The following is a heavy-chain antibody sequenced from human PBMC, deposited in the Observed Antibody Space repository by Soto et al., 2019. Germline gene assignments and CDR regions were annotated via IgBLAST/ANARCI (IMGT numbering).Heavy chain of an antibody. J-gene: IGHJ3*01. CDR3: ERGDRGAFDL. Sequence: EVQLVESEGGLVQPGGSLRLSCAASGFTFSYYWMHWVRQAPGQGLVWVSRIHSDGSSTTYADSVKGRFTISRDNAKNTLYPQIDSLRAEDTAVYYCERGDRGAFDLWGQGTMVTVSS. CDR2: IHSDGSST. V-gene: IGHV3-74*01. CDR1: GFTFSYYW. D-gene: IGHD2-21*02.